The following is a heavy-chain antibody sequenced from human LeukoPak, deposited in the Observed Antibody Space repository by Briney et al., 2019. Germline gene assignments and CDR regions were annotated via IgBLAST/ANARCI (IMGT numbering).Heavy chain of an antibody. J-gene: IGHJ4*02. D-gene: IGHD3-10*01. Sequence: ASETLSLTCTVAGGSISSYYWSWIRQPPRKGLEWLGYIYYSGSTNYNPSLKSRVTISVDTSKNQFSLKLRSVTAADTAVYFCAREASRAGTYYFDYWGQGTLLTVSS. V-gene: IGHV4-59*01. CDR3: AREASRAGTYYFDY. CDR1: GGSISSYY. CDR2: IYYSGST.